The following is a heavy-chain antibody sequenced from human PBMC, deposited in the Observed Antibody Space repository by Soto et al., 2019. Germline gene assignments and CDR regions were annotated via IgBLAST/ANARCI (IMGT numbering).Heavy chain of an antibody. J-gene: IGHJ4*02. V-gene: IGHV3-53*01. CDR3: ARVNTTLVDHFDC. CDR1: GFSVSATS. D-gene: IGHD5-18*01. CDR2: MHRGGTT. Sequence: SLRLSCVVSGFSVSATSIFWVRQATGKGLEWVSLMHRGGTTDNADSVKGRFTTSRDKSKNTLYLHMNGLRVEGTAVYYCARVNTTLVDHFDCWGQGTLVTVSS.